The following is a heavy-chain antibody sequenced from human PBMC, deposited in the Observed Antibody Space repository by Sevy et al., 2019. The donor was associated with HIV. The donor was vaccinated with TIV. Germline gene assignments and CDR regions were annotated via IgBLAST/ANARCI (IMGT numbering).Heavy chain of an antibody. V-gene: IGHV4-30-4*01. Sequence: SETLSLTCSVSGGSISSGDYYWSWIRQPPGKGLEWIGYIYYSGSTYYNPSLKSRLTISVDTSKNQFSLKLGSVTAAETAVYYCARDHRYTYGLLYYYYGMDVWGQGTTVTVSS. J-gene: IGHJ6*02. CDR1: GGSISSGDYY. D-gene: IGHD5-18*01. CDR2: IYYSGST. CDR3: ARDHRYTYGLLYYYYGMDV.